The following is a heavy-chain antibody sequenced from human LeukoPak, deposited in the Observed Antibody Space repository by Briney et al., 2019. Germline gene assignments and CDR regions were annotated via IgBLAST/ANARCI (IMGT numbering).Heavy chain of an antibody. V-gene: IGHV4-39*07. Sequence: SETLSLTCTVSGGSISSSSYYWGWIRQPPGKGLEWIGSIYYSGSTYYNPSLKSRVTISVDTSKNQFSLKLSSVTAADTAVYYCARARGTDIVAVSGVFDIWGQGTMVTVSS. CDR1: GGSISSSSYY. D-gene: IGHD5-12*01. CDR3: ARARGTDIVAVSGVFDI. CDR2: IYYSGST. J-gene: IGHJ3*02.